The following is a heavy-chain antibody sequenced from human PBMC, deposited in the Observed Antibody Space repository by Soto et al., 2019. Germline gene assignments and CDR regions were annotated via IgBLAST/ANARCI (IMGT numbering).Heavy chain of an antibody. J-gene: IGHJ4*02. CDR2: IIPIFGTA. D-gene: IGHD2-15*01. CDR1: GGTFSSYA. V-gene: IGHV1-69*13. Sequence: ASVKVSCKASGGTFSSYAISWVRQAPGQGLEWMGGIIPIFGTANYAQKFQGRVTITADESTSTAYMELSSLRSEDTAVYYCARAPKYCSGGSCYDYWGQGTLVTVSS. CDR3: ARAPKYCSGGSCYDY.